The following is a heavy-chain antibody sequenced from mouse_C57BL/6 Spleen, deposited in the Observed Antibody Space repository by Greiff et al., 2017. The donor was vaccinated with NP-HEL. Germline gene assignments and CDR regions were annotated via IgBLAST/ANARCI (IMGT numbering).Heavy chain of an antibody. CDR2: IDPENGDT. Sequence: VQLQQSGAELVRPGASVKLSCTASGFNIKDDYMHWVKQRPEQGLEWIGWIDPENGDTEYASKFQGKATITADTSSNTAYLQLSSLTSEDTAVYYCTRITTVVLDYWGQGTTLTVSS. CDR1: GFNIKDDY. J-gene: IGHJ2*01. CDR3: TRITTVVLDY. V-gene: IGHV14-4*01. D-gene: IGHD1-1*01.